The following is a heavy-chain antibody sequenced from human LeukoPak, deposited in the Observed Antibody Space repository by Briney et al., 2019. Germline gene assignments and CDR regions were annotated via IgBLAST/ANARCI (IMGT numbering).Heavy chain of an antibody. J-gene: IGHJ4*01. CDR3: ARPTDDYGVSY. CDR1: GGSISSGGYY. D-gene: IGHD4-17*01. V-gene: IGHV4-31*03. CDR2: IYYSGST. Sequence: SETLSLTCTVSGGSISSGGYYWSWIRQHPGKGLEWIGYIYYSGSTYYNPSLKSRVTISVDTSKNQFSLKLSSVTAADTAVYYCARPTDDYGVSYWGQEPWSPSPQ.